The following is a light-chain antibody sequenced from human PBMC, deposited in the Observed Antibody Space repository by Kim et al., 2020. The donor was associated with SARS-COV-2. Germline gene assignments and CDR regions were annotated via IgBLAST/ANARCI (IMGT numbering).Light chain of an antibody. CDR1: SSNIGSNS. CDR3: AAWDDSLIGVV. CDR2: NNN. V-gene: IGLV1-44*01. Sequence: GQRVTVCCTGSSSNIGSNSVSWYQQHPGTAPELLIYNNNQRPSGVPDRFSGSKSGTSASLAISGLRSEDEADYFCAAWDDSLIGVVFGAGTKVTVL. J-gene: IGLJ1*01.